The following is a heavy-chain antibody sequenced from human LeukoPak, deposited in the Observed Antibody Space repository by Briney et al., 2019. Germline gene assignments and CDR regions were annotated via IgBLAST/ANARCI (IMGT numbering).Heavy chain of an antibody. J-gene: IGHJ4*02. Sequence: SETLSLTCAVSGGSISSGSYNWSWIRQPAGKGLEWIGRIYTSGSTNYNPSLKSRVTISVDTSKNQFSLRLSSATAADTAVYYCARDHYDHFGDYVSDYWGQGILVTVSS. CDR1: GGSISSGSYN. V-gene: IGHV4-61*02. D-gene: IGHD4-17*01. CDR3: ARDHYDHFGDYVSDY. CDR2: IYTSGST.